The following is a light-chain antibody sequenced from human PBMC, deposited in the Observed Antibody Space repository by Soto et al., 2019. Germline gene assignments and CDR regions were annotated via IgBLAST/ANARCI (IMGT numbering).Light chain of an antibody. CDR1: QSVGTY. J-gene: IGKJ4*01. V-gene: IGKV1-39*01. CDR2: AAS. Sequence: VPMTQSPSSLSASIGDRVIINCRASQSVGTYLNWYQQKPGKAPKLLIYAASSLQGGVPSRFSGTGAGTDFTLTISSLQYEDVATYYCQQSYHTPTFGGGTKVEIK. CDR3: QQSYHTPT.